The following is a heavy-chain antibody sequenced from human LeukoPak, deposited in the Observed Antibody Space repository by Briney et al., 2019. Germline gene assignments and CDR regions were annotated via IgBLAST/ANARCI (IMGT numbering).Heavy chain of an antibody. CDR2: VYHSGRT. V-gene: IGHV4-38-2*02. CDR1: GYSISTEYY. Sequence: SETLSLTCTVSGYSISTEYYWGWIRQSPGTGLEWIVSVYHSGRTYYNPSLKSRITISVDTSKNQFSLRLSSVTAADTAVYYCARYHAGYDDYWGQGTLVTVSS. J-gene: IGHJ4*02. D-gene: IGHD5-12*01. CDR3: ARYHAGYDDY.